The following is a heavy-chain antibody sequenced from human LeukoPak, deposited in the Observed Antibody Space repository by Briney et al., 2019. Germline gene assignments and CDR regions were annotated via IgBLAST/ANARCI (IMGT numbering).Heavy chain of an antibody. CDR1: GYTFTSYD. J-gene: IGHJ5*02. CDR2: MNPNSGNT. Sequence: ASVKVSCKASGYTFTSYDINWVRQATGQGLEWMGWMNPNSGNTGYAQKFQGRVTMTRNTSISTAYMELSSLRSEDTAVYYCARGPYSSSWYNWFDPWGQGTLVTVSS. V-gene: IGHV1-8*01. D-gene: IGHD6-13*01. CDR3: ARGPYSSSWYNWFDP.